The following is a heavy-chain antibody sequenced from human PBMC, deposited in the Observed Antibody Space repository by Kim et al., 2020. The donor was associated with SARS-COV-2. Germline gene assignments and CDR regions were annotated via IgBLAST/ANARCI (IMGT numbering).Heavy chain of an antibody. D-gene: IGHD6-19*01. J-gene: IGHJ4*02. CDR3: ATRYSSGWYFY. V-gene: IGHV1-24*01. CDR2: T. Sequence: TIYAQKFQGRVTMTEDTSTDTAYMELSSLRSEDTAVYYCATRYSSGWYFYWGQGTLVTVSS.